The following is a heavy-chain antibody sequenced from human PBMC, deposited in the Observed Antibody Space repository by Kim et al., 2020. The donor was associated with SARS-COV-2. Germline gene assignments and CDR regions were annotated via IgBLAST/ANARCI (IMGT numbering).Heavy chain of an antibody. CDR1: GGTFGSHG. D-gene: IGHD3-10*01. Sequence: SVKVSCKASGGTFGSHGIIWVRQAPGQGLEWMGRIVPVAGLPTYARKFQGRVTFTADTSTTTAYMELRRLRSDDTAVYYCARDGSPATYDDYYYYMDVW. J-gene: IGHJ6*03. V-gene: IGHV1-69*04. CDR3: ARDGSPATYDDYYYYMDV. CDR2: IVPVAGLP.